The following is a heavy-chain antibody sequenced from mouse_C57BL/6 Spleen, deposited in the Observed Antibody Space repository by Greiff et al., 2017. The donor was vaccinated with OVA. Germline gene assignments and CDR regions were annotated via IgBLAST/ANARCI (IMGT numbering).Heavy chain of an antibody. D-gene: IGHD2-1*01. CDR2: ISSGGSYT. J-gene: IGHJ4*01. V-gene: IGHV5-6*01. CDR1: GFTFSSYG. Sequence: EVKLMESGGDLVKPGGSLKLSCAASGFTFSSYGMSWVRQTPDKRLEWVATISSGGSYTYYPDSVKGRFTISRDNAKNTLYLQMSSLKSEDTAMYYCARHDGNYGGRNAMDYWGQGTSVTVSS. CDR3: ARHDGNYGGRNAMDY.